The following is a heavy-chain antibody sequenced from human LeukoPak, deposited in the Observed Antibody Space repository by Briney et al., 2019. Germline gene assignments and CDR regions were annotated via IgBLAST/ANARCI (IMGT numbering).Heavy chain of an antibody. CDR2: IYYSGST. J-gene: IGHJ4*02. D-gene: IGHD3-10*01. Sequence: SETLSLTCTVSGGSISSYYWSWIRQPPGKGLEWIGYIYYSGSTNYNPSLKSRVTISVDTSKNQFSLKLSSVTAADTAVYYCARGFAYGSGSYYIPYWGQGTLVTVSS. V-gene: IGHV4-59*01. CDR1: GGSISSYY. CDR3: ARGFAYGSGSYYIPY.